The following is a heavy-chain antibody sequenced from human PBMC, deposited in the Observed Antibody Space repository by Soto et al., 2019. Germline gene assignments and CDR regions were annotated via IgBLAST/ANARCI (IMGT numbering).Heavy chain of an antibody. CDR2: INPSGGST. V-gene: IGHV1-46*01. Sequence: ASVKVSCKASGYTFTSYYMHWVRQAPGQGLEWMGIINPSGGSTSYAQKFQGRVTMTRDTSTSTVYMELSSLRSEDTAVYYCASSTSWYYDSSGYYSRLSWFDPWGQGTLVTVSS. J-gene: IGHJ5*02. D-gene: IGHD3-22*01. CDR3: ASSTSWYYDSSGYYSRLSWFDP. CDR1: GYTFTSYY.